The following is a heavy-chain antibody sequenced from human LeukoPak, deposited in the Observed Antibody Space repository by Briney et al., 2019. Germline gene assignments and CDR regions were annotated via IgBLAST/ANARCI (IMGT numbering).Heavy chain of an antibody. CDR3: AGGAGWTIDY. V-gene: IGHV3-7*01. CDR1: GFSFSNYW. J-gene: IGHJ4*02. CDR2: IKQDGSEK. Sequence: GGSLRLSCAASGFSFSNYWMNWVRQAPGKGLEWVVIIKQDGSEKLYVDSVKGRFTISRDNAKNTLYLQMNSLRAEDTAVYYCAGGAGWTIDYWGPGTLVTVSS. D-gene: IGHD2-15*01.